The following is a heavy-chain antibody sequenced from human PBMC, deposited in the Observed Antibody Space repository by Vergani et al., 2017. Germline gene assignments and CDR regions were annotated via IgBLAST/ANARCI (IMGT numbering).Heavy chain of an antibody. V-gene: IGHV1-18*01. J-gene: IGHJ3*01. CDR3: AREAPSNSEVTPTAFDV. CDR1: SHTFQTYG. Sequence: QVQLVQSGAELKKPGASVSVSCKGSSHTFQTYGISWVRQAPGKGLEWMAWIRPYTGHTIYAQKFQDRVTMTSDTSTNTAYMELRSLRSDDTAVYFCAREAPSNSEVTPTAFDVWGQGTMVTVSS. D-gene: IGHD1-1*01. CDR2: IRPYTGHT.